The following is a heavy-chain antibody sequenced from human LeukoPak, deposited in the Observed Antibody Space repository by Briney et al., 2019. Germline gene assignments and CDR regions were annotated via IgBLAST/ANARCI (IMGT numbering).Heavy chain of an antibody. CDR3: TTDWPAYYYDSSGYYLSDY. CDR2: IKSKTDGGTT. CDR1: GFTFSNAW. V-gene: IGHV3-15*01. Sequence: GGSLRLSCAASGFTFSNAWMSWVRQAPGKGLEWVGRIKSKTDGGTTDYAAPVKGRFTISRDDSKNTLCLQMNSLKTEDTAVYYCTTDWPAYYYDSSGYYLSDYWGQGTLVTVSS. J-gene: IGHJ4*02. D-gene: IGHD3-22*01.